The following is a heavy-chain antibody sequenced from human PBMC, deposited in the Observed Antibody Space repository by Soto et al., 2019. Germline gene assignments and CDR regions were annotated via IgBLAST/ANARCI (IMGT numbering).Heavy chain of an antibody. V-gene: IGHV4-31*03. J-gene: IGHJ4*02. CDR3: ARDRPYKGFDY. CDR1: GCSISSGGYY. D-gene: IGHD6-6*01. CDR2: IYYSGST. Sequence: PSETLSLTCTFSGCSISSGGYYWSWIRQHPGKGLEWIGYIYYSGSTYYNPSLKSRVTISVDTSKNQFSLKLSSVTAADTAVYYCARDRPYKGFDYWGQGTLVTVSS.